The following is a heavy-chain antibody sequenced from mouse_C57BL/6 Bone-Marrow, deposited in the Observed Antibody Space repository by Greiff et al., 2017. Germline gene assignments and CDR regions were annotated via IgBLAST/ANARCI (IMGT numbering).Heavy chain of an antibody. CDR2: ISNLAYSI. Sequence: EVKVVESGGGLVQPGGSMKLSCAASGFTFSDYGMAWVRQAPRKGPEWVAFISNLAYSIYYADTVTGRFTISRENAKNTLYLEMSSLRSEDTAMYYCARDSSYRYWYFDVWGTGTTVTVSS. CDR3: ARDSSYRYWYFDV. D-gene: IGHD1-1*01. CDR1: GFTFSDYG. V-gene: IGHV5-15*01. J-gene: IGHJ1*03.